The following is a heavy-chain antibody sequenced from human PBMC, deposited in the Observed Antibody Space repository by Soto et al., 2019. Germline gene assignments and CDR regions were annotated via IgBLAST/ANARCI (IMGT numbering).Heavy chain of an antibody. D-gene: IGHD6-13*01. CDR2: IIPIFGTT. CDR1: GGTFSNYA. J-gene: IGHJ6*02. V-gene: IGHV1-69*06. Sequence: QVQLVQSGAEVKKPGSSVTVSCKSSGGTFSNYAISWVRQAPGQGLEWMGGIIPIFGTTIYAQQFQGRVRLTVEKYTGTGYMELSGLRSEDTAVFYCARGPPVEAAGNFYYYGMDVWGQGTTVIVSS. CDR3: ARGPPVEAAGNFYYYGMDV.